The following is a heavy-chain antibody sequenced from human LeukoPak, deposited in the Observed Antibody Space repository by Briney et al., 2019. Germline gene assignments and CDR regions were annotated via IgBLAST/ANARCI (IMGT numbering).Heavy chain of an antibody. CDR1: GFTVSSNY. CDR2: IYSGGST. V-gene: IGHV3-53*01. CDR3: ARELYYYDSSGYYSIDAFDI. Sequence: GGSLRLSCAASGFTVSSNYMSWVRQAPGKGLEWVSVIYSGGSTYYADSVKGRFAISRDNSKNTLYLQMNSLRAEDTAVYYCARELYYYDSSGYYSIDAFDIWGQGTMVTVSS. D-gene: IGHD3-22*01. J-gene: IGHJ3*02.